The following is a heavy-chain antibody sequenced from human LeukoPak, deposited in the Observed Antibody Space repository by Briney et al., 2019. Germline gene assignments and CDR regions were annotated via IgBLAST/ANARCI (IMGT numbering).Heavy chain of an antibody. D-gene: IGHD3-16*01. CDR2: ISSNGGST. CDR1: GFTFSNYA. Sequence: GGSLRLSCGASGFTFSNYAMHWVRQAPGKRLEYVSAISSNGGSTYYANSVKGRFTISRDKSKNTVYLKMGSLRAEDMAVYYCARETRRGDAFDIWGQGTMVTVSS. J-gene: IGHJ3*02. V-gene: IGHV3-64*01. CDR3: ARETRRGDAFDI.